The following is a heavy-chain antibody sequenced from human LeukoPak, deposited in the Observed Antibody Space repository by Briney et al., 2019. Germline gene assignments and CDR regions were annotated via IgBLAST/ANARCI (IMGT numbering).Heavy chain of an antibody. CDR3: AKDRTVGASYWYFDL. J-gene: IGHJ2*01. CDR1: GFTFSNFW. D-gene: IGHD1-26*01. V-gene: IGHV3-7*03. Sequence: PGESLRLSCTASGFTFSNFWMGWVRQAPGKGLEWVANIKQDETEKFYLGSVKGRFTISRDSSKNTLFLHMNTLRAEDTAIYYCAKDRTVGASYWYFDLWGRGTLVTVSS. CDR2: IKQDETEK.